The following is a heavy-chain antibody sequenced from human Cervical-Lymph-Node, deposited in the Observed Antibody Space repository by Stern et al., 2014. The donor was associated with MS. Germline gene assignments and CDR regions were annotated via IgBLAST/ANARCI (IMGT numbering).Heavy chain of an antibody. D-gene: IGHD1-7*01. Sequence: VQLVESGPGLVKPSGTLSLTCAVSGGSISSSNWWSWVRQPPGKGLEWIGEIYHSGSTNYNPSLKSRVTISVDKSKNQFSLKLSSVTAADTAVYYCARDHKRKLELRSFYYYYYGMDVWGQGTTVTVSS. CDR3: ARDHKRKLELRSFYYYYYGMDV. CDR1: GGSISSSNW. CDR2: IYHSGST. J-gene: IGHJ6*02. V-gene: IGHV4-4*02.